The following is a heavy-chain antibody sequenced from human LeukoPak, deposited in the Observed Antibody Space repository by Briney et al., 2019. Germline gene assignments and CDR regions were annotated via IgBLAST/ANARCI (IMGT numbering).Heavy chain of an antibody. J-gene: IGHJ3*02. CDR1: GGTFSSYT. CDR3: ARDTRLVLRFLEWLPPTDAFDI. D-gene: IGHD3-3*01. CDR2: IIPILGIA. Sequence: SVKVSCKASGGTFSSYTISWVRQAPGQGLEWMGRIIPILGIANYAQKFQGRVTITADKSTSTAYMELSSLRSEDTAVYYCARDTRLVLRFLEWLPPTDAFDIWGQGTVVTVSS. V-gene: IGHV1-69*04.